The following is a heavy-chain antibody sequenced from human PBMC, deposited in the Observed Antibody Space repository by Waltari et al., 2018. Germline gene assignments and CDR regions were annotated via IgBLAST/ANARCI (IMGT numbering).Heavy chain of an antibody. V-gene: IGHV4-34*01. D-gene: IGHD2-2*01. CDR1: GGSFSGYY. CDR3: ARGRGLPSWRSFDY. CDR2: INHSGST. Sequence: QVQLQQWGAGLLKPSETLSLTCAVYGGSFSGYYWSWIRQPPGKGLEWIGEINHSGSTNYNPALKSRVTISVDTSKNQFSLKLSSVTAADTAVYYCARGRGLPSWRSFDYWGQGTLVTVSS. J-gene: IGHJ4*02.